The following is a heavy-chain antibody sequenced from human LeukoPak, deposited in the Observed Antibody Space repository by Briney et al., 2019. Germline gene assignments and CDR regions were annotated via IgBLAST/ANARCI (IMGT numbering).Heavy chain of an antibody. D-gene: IGHD3-10*01. J-gene: IGHJ6*02. V-gene: IGHV3-30*02. CDR1: GFTFSNYG. Sequence: GGSLRLSCAASGFTFSNYGLHWVRQAPGKGLEWVALLVYDGFYKYYADSVKGRFTISRDDSTNTLYLQLTSLSVEDTAVYYCTKDLISMVRGSPMDVWGRGTTVTVS. CDR3: TKDLISMVRGSPMDV. CDR2: LVYDGFYK.